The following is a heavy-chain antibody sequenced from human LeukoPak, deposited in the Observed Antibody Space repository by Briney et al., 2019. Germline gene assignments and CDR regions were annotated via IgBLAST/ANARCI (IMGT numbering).Heavy chain of an antibody. CDR1: GFTFSSYW. CDR2: IKHDGREK. CDR3: ARSRGWPLNYFDY. J-gene: IGHJ4*02. Sequence: AGGSLRLSCAASGFTFSSYWMSWVRQAPGKGLEWVANIKHDGREKYYVDSVKGRFTISGDNAKNSLYLQMNSLRAEDTAVYYCARSRGWPLNYFDYWGQGTLVTVSS. D-gene: IGHD2-15*01. V-gene: IGHV3-7*01.